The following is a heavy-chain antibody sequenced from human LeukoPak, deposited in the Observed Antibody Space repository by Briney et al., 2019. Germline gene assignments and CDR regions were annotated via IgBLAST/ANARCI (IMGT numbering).Heavy chain of an antibody. CDR3: ARGEWELLSHY. J-gene: IGHJ4*02. CDR2: TFYSGST. CDR1: GVSITSGFYF. V-gene: IGHV4-61*01. D-gene: IGHD1-26*01. Sequence: SETLSLTCSVSGVSITSGFYFWTWVRQPPGKGLEWVGYTFYSGSTNYNPSLKSRVTISVDTSKNQFSLKLSSVTAADTAVYYCARGEWELLSHYWGQGTLVTVSS.